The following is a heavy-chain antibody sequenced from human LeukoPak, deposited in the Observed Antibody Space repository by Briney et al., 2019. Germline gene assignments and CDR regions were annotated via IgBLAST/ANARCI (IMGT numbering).Heavy chain of an antibody. Sequence: SETLSLTCTVPGGSIGKTSYYWGWIRQPPGKGLEWIGNIYYSGTTYCNPSLKSRVTISVDTSKNQFSLTLNSVTAADTAVYFCARFKQLGRSFDSWGLGSLVTVSS. CDR3: ARFKQLGRSFDS. CDR1: GGSIGKTSYY. CDR2: IYYSGTT. V-gene: IGHV4-39*07. J-gene: IGHJ4*02. D-gene: IGHD1-1*01.